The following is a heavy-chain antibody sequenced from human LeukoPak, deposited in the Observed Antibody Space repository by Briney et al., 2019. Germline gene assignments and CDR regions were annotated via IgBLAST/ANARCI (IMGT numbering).Heavy chain of an antibody. J-gene: IGHJ1*01. V-gene: IGHV4-34*01. CDR2: INHSGST. Sequence: SSETLSLTCAVYGGSFSGYYWSWIRQPPGKGLEWIGEINHSGSTNYNPSLKSRVTISVDTSKNQFSLKLSSVTAADTAVYYCARRRLENWKNKTGFAEYFQHWGQGTLVTVSS. CDR3: ARRRLENWKNKTGFAEYFQH. D-gene: IGHD1-1*01. CDR1: GGSFSGYY.